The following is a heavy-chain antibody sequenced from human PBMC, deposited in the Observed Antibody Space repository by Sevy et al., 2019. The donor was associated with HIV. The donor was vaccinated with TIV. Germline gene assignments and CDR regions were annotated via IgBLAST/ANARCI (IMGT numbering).Heavy chain of an antibody. Sequence: GGSLRLSCAASGFTFSSNGMHWVHQAPGKELEWVAVIAYDGSNKYYADSVKGRFTISRDNSKNTLYLQMNSLRDEDTAVYYCDKDLIGLTTYAFDIWGQGTMVTVSS. CDR3: DKDLIGLTTYAFDI. J-gene: IGHJ3*02. V-gene: IGHV3-30*18. CDR2: IAYDGSNK. CDR1: GFTFSSNG. D-gene: IGHD4-17*01.